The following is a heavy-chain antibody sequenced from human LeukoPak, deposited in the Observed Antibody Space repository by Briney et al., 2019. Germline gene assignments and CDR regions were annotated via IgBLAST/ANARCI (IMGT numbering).Heavy chain of an antibody. Sequence: SETLSLTCTVSGGSISSYYWSWIRQPPGKGLEWIGYIYYSGSANYNPSLKSRVTISVDTSKNQFSLKLSSVTAADTAVYYCARINGYNWDYWGQGTLVTVSS. D-gene: IGHD5-12*01. CDR3: ARINGYNWDY. J-gene: IGHJ4*02. CDR2: IYYSGSA. CDR1: GGSISSYY. V-gene: IGHV4-59*08.